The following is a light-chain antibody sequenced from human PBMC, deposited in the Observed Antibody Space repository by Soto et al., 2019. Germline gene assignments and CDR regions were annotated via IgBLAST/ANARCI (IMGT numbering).Light chain of an antibody. J-gene: IGKJ2*01. CDR2: AAS. V-gene: IGKV3-20*01. Sequence: EIVLTQSPGTLSLSPGEGAALSCRASQSVRSNSLAWYQQRPGQAPTLLIYAASYRATGIPDRFTGSGSGTDFTLTISSLEPEDSAVYYCQKYNTWPHTFGQGTKLEI. CDR1: QSVRSNS. CDR3: QKYNTWPHT.